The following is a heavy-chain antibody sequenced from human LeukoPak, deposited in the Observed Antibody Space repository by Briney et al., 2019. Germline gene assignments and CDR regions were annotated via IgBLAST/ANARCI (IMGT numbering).Heavy chain of an antibody. CDR1: GYSFTSYW. J-gene: IGHJ4*02. Sequence: LEEPLKISCKGSGYSFTSYWIGWVRQMPGKGLEWMGIIYPGDSDTTSSPSFQGQVTISADKSISTAYLQWSSLKASDTAMYYCAMSGSYYGNYFDYWGQGTLVTVS. D-gene: IGHD1-26*01. V-gene: IGHV5-51*01. CDR2: IYPGDSDT. CDR3: AMSGSYYGNYFDY.